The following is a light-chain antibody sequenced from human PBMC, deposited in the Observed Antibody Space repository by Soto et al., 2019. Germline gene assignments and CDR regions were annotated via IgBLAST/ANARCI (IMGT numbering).Light chain of an antibody. CDR3: QQYHNSWT. CDR2: GAS. V-gene: IGKV3-15*01. CDR1: QSVSSN. J-gene: IGKJ1*01. Sequence: EIVMTHSPATVSVSPGEDATLSFRASQSVSSNLAWYQQKPGQAPRLRIYGASARATGIPARFSGSGSGTEFTLSISSLQSEDFAVYYCQQYHNSWTVGQGTKVDIK.